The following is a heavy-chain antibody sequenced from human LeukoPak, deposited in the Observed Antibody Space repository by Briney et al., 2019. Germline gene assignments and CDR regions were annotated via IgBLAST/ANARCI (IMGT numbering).Heavy chain of an antibody. V-gene: IGHV4-4*07. J-gene: IGHJ4*02. CDR2: IYTSGST. Sequence: PSETLSLTCTVSGDPISSFHWSWIRQPAGKGLEWIGRIYTSGSTNYNPSLKSRVTISVDTSKNQFSLKLSSVTAADTAVYYCARGAFTILEDYWGQGTLVTVSS. D-gene: IGHD3-9*01. CDR1: GDPISSFH. CDR3: ARGAFTILEDY.